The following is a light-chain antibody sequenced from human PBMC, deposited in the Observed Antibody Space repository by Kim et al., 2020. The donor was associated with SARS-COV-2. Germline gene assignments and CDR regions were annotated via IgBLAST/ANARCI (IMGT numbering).Light chain of an antibody. J-gene: IGLJ3*02. V-gene: IGLV1-40*01. CDR3: QSYDNSLRAWV. CDR2: NNR. CDR1: SSNVGAGYD. Sequence: RVTSSCTGISSNVGAGYDVHWFQQLPGTAPKLLIYNNRNRPSGVPDRFSGSKSGTSASLAITGLQAEDEANYYCQSYDNSLRAWVFGGGTQLTVL.